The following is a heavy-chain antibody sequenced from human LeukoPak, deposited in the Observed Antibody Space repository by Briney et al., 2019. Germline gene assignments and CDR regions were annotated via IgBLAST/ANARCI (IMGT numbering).Heavy chain of an antibody. CDR2: IYYSGST. V-gene: IGHV4-59*01. CDR1: GGSISSYY. D-gene: IGHD6-19*01. Sequence: SETLSLTCIVSGGSISSYYWSWIRQPPGKGLEWIGYIYYSGSTNYNPPLKSRVTISVDTSKNQFSLKLSSVTAADTAVYYCAGGIAVATYWGQGTLVTVSS. CDR3: AGGIAVATY. J-gene: IGHJ4*02.